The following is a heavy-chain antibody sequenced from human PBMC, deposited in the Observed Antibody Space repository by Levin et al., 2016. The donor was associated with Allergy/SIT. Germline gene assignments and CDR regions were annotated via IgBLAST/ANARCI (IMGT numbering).Heavy chain of an antibody. D-gene: IGHD6-19*01. V-gene: IGHV3-64D*08. J-gene: IGHJ6*02. CDR1: RFTFSNFA. CDR3: LSRGSSGWLARGAYYSGMDV. Sequence: GGSLRLSCAASRFTFSNFAMHWVRQVPGKGLEYIAAIGSHGLTTFYTDSVKGRFTISRDNSKNTLYLQMSSLRPDDSAVYYCLSRGSSGWLARGAYYSGMDVWGQGTTVTVSS. CDR2: IGSHGLTT.